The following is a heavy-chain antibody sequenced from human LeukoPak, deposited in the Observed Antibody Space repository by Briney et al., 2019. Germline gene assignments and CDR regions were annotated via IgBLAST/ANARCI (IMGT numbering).Heavy chain of an antibody. CDR1: GFTVSNSY. CDR2: IYSGGRT. V-gene: IGHV3-53*01. D-gene: IGHD3-22*01. Sequence: GGSLRLSCAASGFTVSNSYLSWVRQAPGKGLEWVSLIYSGGRTYYTDSVKGRFTISRDNSKNTLYLQMNSLRAEDTAVYYCARDSSLSGFLYWGQGTLVTVSS. J-gene: IGHJ4*02. CDR3: ARDSSLSGFLY.